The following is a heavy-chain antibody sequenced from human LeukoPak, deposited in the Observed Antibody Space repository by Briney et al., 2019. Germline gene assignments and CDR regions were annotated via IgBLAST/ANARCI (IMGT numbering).Heavy chain of an antibody. CDR3: ARGGDLRDLGIWFGELLLDY. D-gene: IGHD3-10*01. CDR1: GGSISSGGYY. V-gene: IGHV4-31*03. CDR2: IYYSGST. Sequence: KASETLSLTCTVSGGSISSGGYYWSWIRQPPGKGLEWIGYIYYSGSTYYNPSLKSRVTISVDTSKNQFSLKLSSVTAADTAVYYCARGGDLRDLGIWFGELLLDYWGQGTLVTVSS. J-gene: IGHJ4*02.